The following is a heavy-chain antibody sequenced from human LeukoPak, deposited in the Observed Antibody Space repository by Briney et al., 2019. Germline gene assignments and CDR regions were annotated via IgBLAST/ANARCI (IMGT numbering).Heavy chain of an antibody. Sequence: SETLSLTCTVSGGSISSYYWSWIRQPPGKELEWIGYIYTSGSTNYNPSLKSRVTISVDTSKKQFSLKLSSVTAADTAVYYCARHYGYCSSTSCFGLTDWFDPWGQGTLVTVSS. CDR2: IYTSGST. CDR1: GGSISSYY. J-gene: IGHJ5*02. D-gene: IGHD2-2*03. V-gene: IGHV4-4*09. CDR3: ARHYGYCSSTSCFGLTDWFDP.